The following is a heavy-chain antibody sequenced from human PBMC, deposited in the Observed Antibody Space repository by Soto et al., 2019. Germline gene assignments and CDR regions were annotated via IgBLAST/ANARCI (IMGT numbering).Heavy chain of an antibody. CDR2: ISSSSSTI. D-gene: IGHD1-26*01. Sequence: GGSLRLSCAASGFTFSSYSMNWVRQAPGKGLEWVSYISSSSSTIYYADSVKGRFTISRDNAKNSLYLQMNSLRAEDTAVYYCAKEVLQYYYYGLDVWGQGTTVTVCS. CDR1: GFTFSSYS. CDR3: AKEVLQYYYYGLDV. J-gene: IGHJ6*02. V-gene: IGHV3-48*01.